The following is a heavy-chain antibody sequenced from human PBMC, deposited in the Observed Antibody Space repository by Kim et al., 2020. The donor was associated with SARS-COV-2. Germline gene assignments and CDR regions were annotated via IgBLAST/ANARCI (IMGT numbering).Heavy chain of an antibody. V-gene: IGHV4-31*03. J-gene: IGHJ5*02. CDR2: IYYSGST. CDR1: GGSISSGGYY. CDR3: ARGVDGSGSYYNILWFDP. D-gene: IGHD3-10*01. Sequence: SETLSLTCTVSGGSISSGGYYWSWIRQHPGKGLEWIGYIYYSGSTYYNPSLKSRVTISVDTSKNQFSLKLSSVTAADTAVYYCARGVDGSGSYYNILWFDPWGQGTLVTVSS.